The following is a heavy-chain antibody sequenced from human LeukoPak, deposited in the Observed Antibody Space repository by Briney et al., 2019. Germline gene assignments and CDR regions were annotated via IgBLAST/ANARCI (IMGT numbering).Heavy chain of an antibody. D-gene: IGHD3-10*01. Sequence: PGGPLRLSCAAPGFTFSNYNMNWVRQAPGKGLEWISSITSSSSYKFYADSVKGRFTISRDNAKNSLYLQMNSLRAEDTALYYCARDSGDGGSFDCWGQGTLVTVSS. V-gene: IGHV3-21*01. CDR1: GFTFSNYN. J-gene: IGHJ4*02. CDR2: ITSSSSYK. CDR3: ARDSGDGGSFDC.